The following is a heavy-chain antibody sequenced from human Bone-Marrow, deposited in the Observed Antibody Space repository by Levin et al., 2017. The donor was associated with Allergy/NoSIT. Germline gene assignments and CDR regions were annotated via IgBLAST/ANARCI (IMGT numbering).Heavy chain of an antibody. V-gene: IGHV4-30-4*01. Sequence: NSSETLSLTCTVFAASITTGDYYWSWVRQPPGKGLEWLGHMYYSGSTNTSPSLKSRLTISIDTSKNQFSLTLSSVTAADTAVYYCVRAWRETNYYYYFGMDVWGQGTTVTVSS. CDR3: VRAWRETNYYYYFGMDV. D-gene: IGHD3-3*01. J-gene: IGHJ6*02. CDR2: MYYSGST. CDR1: AASITTGDYY.